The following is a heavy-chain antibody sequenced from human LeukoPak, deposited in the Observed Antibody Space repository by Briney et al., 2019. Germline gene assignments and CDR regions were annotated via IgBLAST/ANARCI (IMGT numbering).Heavy chain of an antibody. CDR2: IHADGGRT. CDR3: STWAFYHGLDV. V-gene: IGHV3-43*02. CDR1: GFAFADYA. Sequence: GGSLRLSCAASGFAFADYAMHWVRQIPGKGLECVAHIHADGGRTFYADSVKGRFTLSRDNGKNSLFLQMDSLTSDDTALYYCSTWAFYHGLDVWGQGDTVIVSS. D-gene: IGHD2/OR15-2a*01. J-gene: IGHJ6*02.